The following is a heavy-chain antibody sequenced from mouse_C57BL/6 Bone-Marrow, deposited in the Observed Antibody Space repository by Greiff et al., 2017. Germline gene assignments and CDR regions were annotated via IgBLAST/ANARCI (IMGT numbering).Heavy chain of an antibody. D-gene: IGHD2-1*01. V-gene: IGHV14-2*01. CDR1: GFNIKDYY. CDR2: IDPEDGET. J-gene: IGHJ1*03. CDR3: AYLLWSRWYFDV. Sequence: VQLKESGAELVKPGASVKLSCTASGFNIKDYYMHWVKQRTEQGLEWIGRIDPEDGETKYAPKFQGKATITADTSSNTAYLQLSSLTSEDTADYYCAYLLWSRWYFDVWGTGTTVTVSS.